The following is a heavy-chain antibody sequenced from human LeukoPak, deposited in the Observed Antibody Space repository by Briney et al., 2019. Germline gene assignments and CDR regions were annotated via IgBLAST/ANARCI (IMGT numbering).Heavy chain of an antibody. Sequence: GASVKVSCKASGYTFTSYYMHWVRQAPGQGLEWMGWINPNSGGTNYAQRFQGRVTMTRDTSISTAYMELSRLRSDDTAVYYCARGMRSESYYNLRRWFDPWGQGTLVTVSS. V-gene: IGHV1-2*02. D-gene: IGHD3-10*01. J-gene: IGHJ5*02. CDR3: ARGMRSESYYNLRRWFDP. CDR1: GYTFTSYY. CDR2: INPNSGGT.